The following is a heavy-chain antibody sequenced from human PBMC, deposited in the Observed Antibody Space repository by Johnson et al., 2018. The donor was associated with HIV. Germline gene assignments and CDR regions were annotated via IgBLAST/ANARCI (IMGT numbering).Heavy chain of an antibody. Sequence: QVQLVESGGGVVQPGRSLRLSCAASRFTFSSYAIHWVRPAPGKGLEWVAVILYDGNNKYYADSVKGLFTISRDNSKNTLYLQMNSLKTEDTAVYYCTTVTGRHYGSGGGDAFDMWGQGTMVTVSS. CDR1: RFTFSSYA. CDR3: TTVTGRHYGSGGGDAFDM. CDR2: ILYDGNNK. V-gene: IGHV3-30*04. D-gene: IGHD3-10*01. J-gene: IGHJ3*02.